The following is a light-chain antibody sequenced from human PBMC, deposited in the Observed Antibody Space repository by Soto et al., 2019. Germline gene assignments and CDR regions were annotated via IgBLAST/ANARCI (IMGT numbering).Light chain of an antibody. CDR2: KAS. Sequence: DIDVTQNNSTLSGSVGDRVTITCRASQTISSWLAWYQQKPGKAPKLLIYKASTLKSGVPSRFSGSGSGTEFTLTISSLQPDDFATYYCQHYNSYLEAFGQ. V-gene: IGKV1-5*03. CDR3: QHYNSYLEA. J-gene: IGKJ1*01. CDR1: QTISSW.